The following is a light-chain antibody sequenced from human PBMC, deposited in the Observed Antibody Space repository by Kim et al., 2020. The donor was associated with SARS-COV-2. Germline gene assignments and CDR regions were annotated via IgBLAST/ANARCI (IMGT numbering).Light chain of an antibody. V-gene: IGKV3-20*01. CDR2: AAS. J-gene: IGKJ1*01. CDR3: QQYAGSPWT. CDR1: QSVSSNY. Sequence: EIVLTQSPGTLSFSPGERATLSCRASQSVSSNYLAWYQQKPGQAPRLLIYAASSRATGIPDMFSGSGSGTDFALTISRLEPEDFGVYYCQQYAGSPWTFGHGTKVDIK.